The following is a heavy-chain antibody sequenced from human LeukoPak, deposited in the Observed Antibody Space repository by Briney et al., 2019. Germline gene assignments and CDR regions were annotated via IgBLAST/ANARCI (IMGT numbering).Heavy chain of an antibody. CDR1: GGSISSDY. V-gene: IGHV4-4*07. CDR2: IYISGST. Sequence: SETLSLTCTVSGGSISGGSISSDYWSWIRQPAGKGLEWIGRIYISGSTNSNPSLKSRVSMSVDTSKNQFSLKLSSVTAADTAVYYCARTTEGGYTYDYFYYYYMDVWGKGTTVTISS. D-gene: IGHD5-18*01. J-gene: IGHJ6*03. CDR3: ARTTEGGYTYDYFYYYYMDV.